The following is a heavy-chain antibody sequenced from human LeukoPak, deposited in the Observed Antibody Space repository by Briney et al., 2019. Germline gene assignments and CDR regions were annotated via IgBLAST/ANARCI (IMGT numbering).Heavy chain of an antibody. CDR1: GGSISSSSYY. CDR2: IYYSGST. J-gene: IGHJ6*03. Sequence: PSETLSLTCTVSGGSISSSSYYWGWIRQPPGKGLEWIGSIYYSGSTYYNPSLKSRVTISVDTSKNQFSLKLSSVTAADTAVYYCARSLSGGYGVYYYYYMDVWGKGTTVTISS. V-gene: IGHV4-39*07. CDR3: ARSLSGGYGVYYYYYMDV. D-gene: IGHD2-15*01.